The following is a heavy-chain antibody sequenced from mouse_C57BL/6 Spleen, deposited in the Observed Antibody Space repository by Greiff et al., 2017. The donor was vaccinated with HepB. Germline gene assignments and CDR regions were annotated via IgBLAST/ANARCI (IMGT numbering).Heavy chain of an antibody. CDR1: GYAFSSSW. CDR3: AEDYYGSSPWFAY. CDR2: IYPGDGDT. J-gene: IGHJ3*01. Sequence: VNVVESGPELVKPGASVKISCKASGYAFSSSWMNWVKQRPGKGLEWIGRIYPGDGDTNYNGKFKGKATLTADKSSSTAYMQLSSLTSEDSAVYFCAEDYYGSSPWFAYWGQGTLVTVSA. D-gene: IGHD1-1*01. V-gene: IGHV1-82*01.